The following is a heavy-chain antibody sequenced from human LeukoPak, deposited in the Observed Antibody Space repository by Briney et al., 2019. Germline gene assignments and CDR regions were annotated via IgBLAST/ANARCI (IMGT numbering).Heavy chain of an antibody. CDR2: IKSKTDGGTT. CDR3: TTDYYDSSGYYIVDAFDI. D-gene: IGHD3-22*01. V-gene: IGHV3-15*01. CDR1: GFTFSNAW. J-gene: IGHJ3*02. Sequence: GGSLRLSCAASGFTFSNAWMSWVRQAPGKGLEWVGRIKSKTDGGTTDYAAPVKGRFTISRDDSKNTLYLQMNSLKTEDTAVYYCTTDYYDSSGYYIVDAFDIWGQGTMVTVSS.